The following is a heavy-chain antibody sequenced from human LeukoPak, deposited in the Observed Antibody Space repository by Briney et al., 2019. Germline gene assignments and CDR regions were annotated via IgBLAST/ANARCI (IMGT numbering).Heavy chain of an antibody. Sequence: GGSLRLSCAVSGFTFSGFWMSWSRQAPGKGLEWVAVISYDGSNKYYADSVKGRFTISRDNSKNTLYLQMNSLRAEDTTVYYCARDPLYCSSTSCPWGQGTLVTVSS. CDR1: GFTFSGFW. V-gene: IGHV3-30-3*01. CDR2: ISYDGSNK. J-gene: IGHJ5*02. CDR3: ARDPLYCSSTSCP. D-gene: IGHD2-2*01.